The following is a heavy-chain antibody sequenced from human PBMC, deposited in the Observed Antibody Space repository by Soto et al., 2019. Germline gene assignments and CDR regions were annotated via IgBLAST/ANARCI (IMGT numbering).Heavy chain of an antibody. V-gene: IGHV1-3*01. D-gene: IGHD6-19*01. CDR2: INAGNGNT. CDR3: ARDHHPHSSGPSCFDC. Sequence: GASVKVSCKASGYTFTSYAMHWVRQAPGQRLEWMGWINAGNGNTKYSQKFQGRVTITRDTSASTAYMELSSLRSEDTAVYYCARDHHPHSSGPSCFDCWGQGTLVTVSS. CDR1: GYTFTSYA. J-gene: IGHJ4*02.